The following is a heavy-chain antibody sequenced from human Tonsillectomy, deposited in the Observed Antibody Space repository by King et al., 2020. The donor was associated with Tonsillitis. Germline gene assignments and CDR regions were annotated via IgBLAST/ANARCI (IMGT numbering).Heavy chain of an antibody. Sequence: VQLVESGGGLVQPGGSLRLSCAASGFPFSSYCMSWVRQAPGKGLEWVANIKPDGTEKYYVDSVEGRFTISRDNAKNSLYLQMNSLRAEDTAVYYCARVSSSWPNFQHWGQGALVTVSS. V-gene: IGHV3-7*01. CDR1: GFPFSSYC. J-gene: IGHJ1*01. D-gene: IGHD6-13*01. CDR3: ARVSSSWPNFQH. CDR2: IKPDGTEK.